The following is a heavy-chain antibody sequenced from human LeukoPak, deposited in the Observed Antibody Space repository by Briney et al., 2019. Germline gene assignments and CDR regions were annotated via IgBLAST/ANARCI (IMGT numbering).Heavy chain of an antibody. CDR3: ARGNYDFWSGYYFVDWFDP. CDR1: GGSISSGGYS. V-gene: IGHV4-31*03. CDR2: IYYSGST. D-gene: IGHD3-3*01. Sequence: RPSETLSLTCTVSGGSISSGGYSWSWIRQHPGKGLEWIGYIYYSGSTYYNPSLKSRVTISVDTSKNQFSLKLSSVTAADTAVYYCARGNYDFWSGYYFVDWFDPWGQGTLVTVSS. J-gene: IGHJ5*02.